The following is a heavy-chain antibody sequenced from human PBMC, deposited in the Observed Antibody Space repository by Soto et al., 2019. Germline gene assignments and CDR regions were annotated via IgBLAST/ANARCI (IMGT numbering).Heavy chain of an antibody. Sequence: PSETLSLTCTVSGSSIISYYWSWIRQPPGKGLEWIGYIYYSGSTNYNPSLKSRVTISVDTSKNQFSLKLSSVTAADTAVYYCARRWGRSFDYWGQGTLVTVS. D-gene: IGHD2-15*01. CDR1: GSSIISYY. CDR3: ARRWGRSFDY. J-gene: IGHJ4*02. V-gene: IGHV4-59*08. CDR2: IYYSGST.